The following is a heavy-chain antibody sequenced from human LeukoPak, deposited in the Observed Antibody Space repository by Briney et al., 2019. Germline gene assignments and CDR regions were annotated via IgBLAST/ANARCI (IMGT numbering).Heavy chain of an antibody. CDR1: GGSISSYY. V-gene: IGHV4-59*01. CDR2: IYYSGST. J-gene: IGHJ4*02. Sequence: SETLSLTCTVSGGSISSYYWSWIRQPPGKGLEWIGYIYYSGSTNYNPSLKSRVTISVDTSKNQLALKLSSVTAADTAVYYCARCLTGYLPYYFDYWGQGTLVTVSS. D-gene: IGHD3-9*01. CDR3: ARCLTGYLPYYFDY.